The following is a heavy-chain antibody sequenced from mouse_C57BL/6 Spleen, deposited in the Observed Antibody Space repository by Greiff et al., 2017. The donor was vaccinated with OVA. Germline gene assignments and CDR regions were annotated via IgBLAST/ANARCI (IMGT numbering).Heavy chain of an antibody. V-gene: IGHV1-53*01. CDR2: INPSNGGT. J-gene: IGHJ4*01. Sequence: VQLQQPGTELVKPGASVKLSCKASGYTFTSYWMHWVKQRPGQGLEWIGNINPSNGGTNYNEKFKSKATLTVDKSSSTAYMQLSSLTSEDSAVYYCARSTMVTYYAMDYWGQGTSVTVSS. D-gene: IGHD2-2*01. CDR1: GYTFTSYW. CDR3: ARSTMVTYYAMDY.